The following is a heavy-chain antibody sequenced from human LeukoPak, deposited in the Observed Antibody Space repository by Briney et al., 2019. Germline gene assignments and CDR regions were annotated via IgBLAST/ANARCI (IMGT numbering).Heavy chain of an antibody. CDR3: AKSRGIAAAVPDY. CDR1: VFIFPNYA. D-gene: IGHD6-13*01. J-gene: IGHJ4*02. CDR2: IYRGGST. V-gene: IGHV3-23*03. Sequence: GGSLSLSCGGSVFIFPNYAMSWAPGAPGGGLEGVSVIYRGGSTYYADSVKGRFTLSSDNSKNTLYLQMNSLRAEDTAVYYCAKSRGIAAAVPDYWGQGTLVTVSS.